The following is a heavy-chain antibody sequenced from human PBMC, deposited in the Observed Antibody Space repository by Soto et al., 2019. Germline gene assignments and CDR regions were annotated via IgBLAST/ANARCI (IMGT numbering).Heavy chain of an antibody. CDR3: ARSGYNDNWFDP. Sequence: SETLSLTCGGYGGSFSGYYWSWIRQPPGKGLEWIGEINHSGSTNYNPSLKSRVTISVDTSKNQFSLKLSSVTAADTAVYYCARSGYNDNWFDPWGQGTLVT. CDR1: GGSFSGYY. V-gene: IGHV4-34*01. CDR2: INHSGST. D-gene: IGHD5-12*01. J-gene: IGHJ5*02.